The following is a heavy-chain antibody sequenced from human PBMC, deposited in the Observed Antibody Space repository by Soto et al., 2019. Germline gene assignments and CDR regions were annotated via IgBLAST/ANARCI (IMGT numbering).Heavy chain of an antibody. CDR2: ISPYTGNT. CDR1: GYIFVNYG. CDR3: VMLDNYVTPTPQDV. V-gene: IGHV1-18*01. D-gene: IGHD3-16*01. J-gene: IGHJ6*02. Sequence: QVQLVQSGDEVKKPGASVKVSCKASGYIFVNYGIAWVRQAPGQGLEWMGWISPYTGNTHSATKVQGRLTMTTDTSTSTAYMVLGCLTSDDTAVYYCVMLDNYVTPTPQDVLGQGTTVTFSS.